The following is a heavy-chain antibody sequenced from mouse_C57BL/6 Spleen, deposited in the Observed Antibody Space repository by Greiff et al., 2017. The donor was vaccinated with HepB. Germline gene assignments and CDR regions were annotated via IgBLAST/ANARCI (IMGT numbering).Heavy chain of an antibody. J-gene: IGHJ4*01. Sequence: VQLQQPGAELVKPGASVKLSCKASGYTFTSYWMQWVKQRPGQGLEWIGEIDPSDSYTNYNQKFKGKATLTVDTSSSTAYMQLSSLTSEDSAVYYCARSLYYSYAMDYWGQGTSVTVSS. CDR1: GYTFTSYW. CDR3: ARSLYYSYAMDY. CDR2: IDPSDSYT. V-gene: IGHV1-50*01.